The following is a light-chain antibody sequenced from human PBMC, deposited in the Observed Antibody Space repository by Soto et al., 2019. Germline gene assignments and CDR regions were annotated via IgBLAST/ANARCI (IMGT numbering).Light chain of an antibody. J-gene: IGKJ4*01. Sequence: DIQMTQSPSSLSASVGDRVTITCRASEYINNFLNWYQQKPGQAPKLLIYAASSLQSGVPSRFSGSGSGTDFTFTISSLQSEDLATYSCHQSYSVPLTFGGGTKVQIK. CDR2: AAS. V-gene: IGKV1-39*01. CDR3: HQSYSVPLT. CDR1: EYINNF.